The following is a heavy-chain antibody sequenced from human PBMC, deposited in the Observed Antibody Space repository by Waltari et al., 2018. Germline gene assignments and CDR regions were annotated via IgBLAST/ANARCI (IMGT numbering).Heavy chain of an antibody. CDR2: VGASAGST. CDR1: GFTSSKHA. V-gene: IGHV3-23*04. Sequence: EVQLVESGGGLVQPGGSLRLSCAGSGFTSSKHAMNWVRQAPGKGFWLVAGVGASAGSTYYADSVKGRFTISGDKSKNTLYLQMNSLRAEDTAVYYCASGGLPMGYWGQGTLVTVSS. J-gene: IGHJ4*02. D-gene: IGHD3-10*01. CDR3: ASGGLPMGY.